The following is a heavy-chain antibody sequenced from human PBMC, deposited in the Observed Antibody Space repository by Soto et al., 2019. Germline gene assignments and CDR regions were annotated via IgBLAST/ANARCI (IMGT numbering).Heavy chain of an antibody. D-gene: IGHD6-19*01. CDR2: ISYDGSNK. CDR3: ARVQLWSSGWGRGDDC. CDR1: GFTFSSYA. J-gene: IGHJ4*02. V-gene: IGHV3-30-3*01. Sequence: QVQLVESGGGVVQPGRSLRLSCAASGFTFSSYAMHWVRQAPGKGLEWVAVISYDGSNKYYADSVKGRFTISRDNSKNTLYLQMNSRGAEATAVYYWARVQLWSSGWGRGDDCWGQGTLVTVSS.